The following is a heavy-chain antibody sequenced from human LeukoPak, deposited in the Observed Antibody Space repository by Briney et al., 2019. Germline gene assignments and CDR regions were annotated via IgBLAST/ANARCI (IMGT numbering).Heavy chain of an antibody. J-gene: IGHJ4*02. CDR3: ASGPKRITPFDY. Sequence: ASVKVSCKASGGTFSSYAISWVRQAPGKGLEWVSVIYSGGSTYYADSVKGRFTISRDNSKNTLYLQMNSLRAEDTAVYYCASGPKRITPFDYWGQGTLVTVSS. CDR1: GGTFSSYA. V-gene: IGHV3-66*01. D-gene: IGHD2-15*01. CDR2: IYSGGST.